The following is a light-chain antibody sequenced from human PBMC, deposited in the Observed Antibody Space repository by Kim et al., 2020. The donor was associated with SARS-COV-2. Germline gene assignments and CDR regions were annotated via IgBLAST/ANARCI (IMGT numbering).Light chain of an antibody. J-gene: IGLJ2*01. V-gene: IGLV7-46*01. CDR3: LLSYGDTRKI. CDR1: PGTLTIVHF. CDR2: NTD. Sequence: GGTFTLTCGPNPGTLTIVHFPYWFQQKPGQAPRALIYNTDYKYSWTPARFSGSLLGGKAALTLSDAQAEDEADYYCLLSYGDTRKIFGGGTQLTVL.